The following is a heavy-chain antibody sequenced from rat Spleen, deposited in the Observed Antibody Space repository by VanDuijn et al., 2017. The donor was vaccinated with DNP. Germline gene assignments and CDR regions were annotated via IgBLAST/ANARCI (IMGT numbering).Heavy chain of an antibody. J-gene: IGHJ2*01. CDR1: GFTFSDYY. CDR3: VRWDYGIYGFDY. V-gene: IGHV5-22*01. Sequence: EVQLVESGGGLVQPGRSLKLSCTASGFTFSDYYMAWVRQAPRKGLEWVASITYEGGNTYYGDSVKGRFTISRDNAKNTLYLQMYSLRSEDMATYYCVRWDYGIYGFDYWGQGVMVTVSS. CDR2: ITYEGGNT. D-gene: IGHD1-11*01.